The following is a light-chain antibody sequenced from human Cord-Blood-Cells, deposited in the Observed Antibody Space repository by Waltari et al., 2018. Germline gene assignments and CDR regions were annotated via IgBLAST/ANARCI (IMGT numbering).Light chain of an antibody. J-gene: IGLJ3*02. CDR1: SSDVGGYNY. CDR2: DVS. V-gene: IGLV2-14*01. Sequence: QSALTQPASVSGSPGQSITISCPGTSSDVGGYNYVSCYQQHPGKAPKLMIYDVSKRPSGVSNRFSGSKSGNTASLTISGLQAEDEADYYCNSRDSSGNHLVFGGGTKLTVL. CDR3: NSRDSSGNHLV.